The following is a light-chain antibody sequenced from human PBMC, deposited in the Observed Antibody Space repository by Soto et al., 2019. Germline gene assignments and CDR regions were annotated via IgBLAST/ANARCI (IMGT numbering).Light chain of an antibody. CDR3: QQYKSFST. J-gene: IGKJ2*01. V-gene: IGKV1-33*01. CDR1: QDISHY. CDR2: DAS. Sequence: DIQMTQSPSSLSASVGDRVSITCQASQDISHYLNWYQQKPGKAPTLLIYDASNLETGVPSRFSGGGSGTDFTFTISSLQPEDIATYYCQQYKSFSTFGQGTKLETK.